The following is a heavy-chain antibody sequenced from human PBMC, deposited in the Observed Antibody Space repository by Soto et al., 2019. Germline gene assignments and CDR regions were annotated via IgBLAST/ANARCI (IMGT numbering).Heavy chain of an antibody. J-gene: IGHJ5*02. V-gene: IGHV4-59*08. D-gene: IGHD6-19*01. Sequence: PSETLSLTCSLSGGAIGGYYWSWIRQPPGKALEWIGYVSYSGSTDYHPSLKSRVSISIDTSKNQFSLKMISVTAADTAVSYCERHGSDSGWFFFDPWGQGALVTVSS. CDR3: ERHGSDSGWFFFDP. CDR2: VSYSGST. CDR1: GGAIGGYY.